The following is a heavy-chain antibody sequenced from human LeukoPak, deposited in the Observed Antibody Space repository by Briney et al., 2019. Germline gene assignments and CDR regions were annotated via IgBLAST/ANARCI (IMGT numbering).Heavy chain of an antibody. V-gene: IGHV1-46*01. J-gene: IGHJ6*02. D-gene: IGHD2-15*01. Sequence: GASVKVSCKASGYTFTSYYMHWVRQAPGQGLEWMGIINPSGGSTSYAQKFQGRVTLTRDTSLSTAYMELSNLRSDDTAVYYCARDEVVAAPNYFGMVVWGQGTTVSVSS. CDR1: GYTFTSYY. CDR3: ARDEVVAAPNYFGMVV. CDR2: INPSGGST.